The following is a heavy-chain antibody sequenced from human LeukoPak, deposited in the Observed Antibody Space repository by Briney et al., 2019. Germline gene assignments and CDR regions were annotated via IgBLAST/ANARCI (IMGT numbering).Heavy chain of an antibody. CDR2: ISYDGSNK. CDR3: AREDAPYCSSTSCYYYYGMDV. V-gene: IGHV3-30*04. Sequence: GGSLRLSRAASGFTFSSYAMHWVRQAPGKGLERVAVISYDGSNKYYADSVKGRFTISRDNSKNTLYLQMNSLRAEDTAVYYCAREDAPYCSSTSCYYYYGMDVWGKGTTVTVSS. D-gene: IGHD2-2*01. CDR1: GFTFSSYA. J-gene: IGHJ6*04.